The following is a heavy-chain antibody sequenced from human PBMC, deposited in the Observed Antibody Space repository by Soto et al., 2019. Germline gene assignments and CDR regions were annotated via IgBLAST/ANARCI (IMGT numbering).Heavy chain of an antibody. D-gene: IGHD3-3*01. CDR3: ARSGLRFLEWLAYGMDV. V-gene: IGHV3-30-3*01. Sequence: QVQLVESGGGVVQPGRSLRLSCAASGFTFSSYAMHWVRQAPGKGLEWVAVISYDGSNKYYADSVKGRSTISRDNSKNTLDLQMNSLRAEDTAVYYCARSGLRFLEWLAYGMDVWGQGTTVTVSS. CDR1: GFTFSSYA. J-gene: IGHJ6*02. CDR2: ISYDGSNK.